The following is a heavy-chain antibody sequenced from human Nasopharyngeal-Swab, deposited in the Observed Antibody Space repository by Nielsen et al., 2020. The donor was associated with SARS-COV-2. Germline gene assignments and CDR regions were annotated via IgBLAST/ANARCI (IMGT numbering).Heavy chain of an antibody. CDR2: INHSGST. V-gene: IGHV4-34*01. CDR3: ARGPSYRWGGVMGLGETHRRCYFDY. D-gene: IGHD5-24*01. Sequence: WIRQPPGKGLEWIGEINHSGSTNYNPSLKSRVTISVDTSKNQFSLKLSSVTAADTAVYYCARGPSYRWGGVMGLGETHRRCYFDYWGQGTLVTVSS. J-gene: IGHJ4*02.